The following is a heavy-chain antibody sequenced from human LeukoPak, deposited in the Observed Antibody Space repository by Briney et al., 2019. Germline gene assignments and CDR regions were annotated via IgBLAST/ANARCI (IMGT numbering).Heavy chain of an antibody. D-gene: IGHD4-23*01. V-gene: IGHV3-23*01. J-gene: IGHJ4*02. Sequence: WGSLTLSCAASGFTFSSYGMSWVRQAPGQGLEWVSDISGSGGSTYHADSVKGRFTISRDNSKNTLYLQMNSLRAEDTAVYYCAKESPTDYGGNYLRFVRRKSFDYWGQGTLVTVSS. CDR1: GFTFSSYG. CDR2: ISGSGGST. CDR3: AKESPTDYGGNYLRFVRRKSFDY.